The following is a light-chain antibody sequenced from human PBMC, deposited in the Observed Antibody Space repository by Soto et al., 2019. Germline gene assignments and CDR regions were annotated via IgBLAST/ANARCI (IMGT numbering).Light chain of an antibody. V-gene: IGLV2-23*01. CDR2: RGT. Sequence: QSALAQPASVSGSPGQSITISCTGTSSDVGAYDAVSWYQQHPGKAPQVIIVRGTKRPSGVSTRFSGSVSGNTASLTVSGLQAEDEAEYFCCSSAPESTYVFGTGTKVTVL. CDR1: SSDVGAYDA. J-gene: IGLJ1*01. CDR3: CSSAPESTYV.